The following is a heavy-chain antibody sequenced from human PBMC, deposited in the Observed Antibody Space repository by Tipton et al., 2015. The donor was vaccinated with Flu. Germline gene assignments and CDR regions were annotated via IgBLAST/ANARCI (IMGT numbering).Heavy chain of an antibody. J-gene: IGHJ3*02. Sequence: TLSLTCTVSGGSIISASFYWSWIRQPPGRGLEWIGYIYYSGSTNYNPSLKSRVTISVDTSKNQFSLKLSSVTAADTAVYYCARGLRDGYNPHDAFDIWGQGTMVTVSS. V-gene: IGHV4-61*01. D-gene: IGHD5-24*01. CDR3: ARGLRDGYNPHDAFDI. CDR1: GGSIISASFY. CDR2: IYYSGST.